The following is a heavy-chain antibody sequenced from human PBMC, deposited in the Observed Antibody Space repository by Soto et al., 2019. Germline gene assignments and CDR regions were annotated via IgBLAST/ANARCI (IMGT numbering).Heavy chain of an antibody. CDR1: GGSISSYY. CDR2: IYYSGSP. D-gene: IGHD3-10*01. J-gene: IGHJ4*02. V-gene: IGHV4-59*08. Sequence: PSETLSLTCTVSGGSISSYYWSWIRQPPGKGLEWIGYIYYSGSPNYNPSLKSRVTISVDTSKNQFSLKLSSVTAADTAVYYCARRWHYYGSGSYYNDKYYFDYWGQGTLVTVSS. CDR3: ARRWHYYGSGSYYNDKYYFDY.